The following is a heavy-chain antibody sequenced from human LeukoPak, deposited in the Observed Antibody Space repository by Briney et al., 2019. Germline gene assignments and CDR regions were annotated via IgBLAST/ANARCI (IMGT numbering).Heavy chain of an antibody. CDR3: ARGAPPDS. Sequence: PGGSLRLSCAASGFPFSTYAMYWVRQAPGKGLEWVAVISYDGSNTFYGDFVKGRFTISRDNSRNTLCLQMDSLRGEDTAVYYCARGAPPDSWGQGTLVTVSS. CDR2: ISYDGSNT. J-gene: IGHJ4*02. V-gene: IGHV3-30-3*01. CDR1: GFPFSTYA.